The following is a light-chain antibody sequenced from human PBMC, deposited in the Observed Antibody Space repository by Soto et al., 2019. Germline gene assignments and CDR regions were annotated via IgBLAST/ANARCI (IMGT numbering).Light chain of an antibody. J-gene: IGLJ1*01. CDR2: KGT. CDR3: CSSAPESTYV. V-gene: IGLV2-23*01. Sequence: QSARAEPASVSVSPGQSITISCTGTSDDVGAYNSVSWYQQLPHKAPQVILYKGTQRPSGVSSRFSGSTSGNAASLTISGLQADDEADYFCCSSAPESTYVFGTGTKVTVL. CDR1: SDDVGAYNS.